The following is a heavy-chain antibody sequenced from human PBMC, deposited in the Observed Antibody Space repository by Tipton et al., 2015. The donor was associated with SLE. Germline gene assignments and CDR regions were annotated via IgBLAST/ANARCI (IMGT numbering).Heavy chain of an antibody. Sequence: SLRLSCAASGFTFNSYDMYWVRQAPGRGLEWLSYISGSGSTMFYADSAKGRFTISRDNAENSLYLQMNSLRVEDTAVYYCARVPHWANDGFDIWGQGTMVTVS. J-gene: IGHJ3*02. CDR2: ISGSGSTM. D-gene: IGHD1-1*01. CDR3: ARVPHWANDGFDI. CDR1: GFTFNSYD. V-gene: IGHV3-48*03.